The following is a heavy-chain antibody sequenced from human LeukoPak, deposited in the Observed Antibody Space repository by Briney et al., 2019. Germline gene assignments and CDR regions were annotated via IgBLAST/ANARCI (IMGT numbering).Heavy chain of an antibody. V-gene: IGHV3-30-3*01. J-gene: IGHJ6*02. D-gene: IGHD3/OR15-3a*01. CDR2: ISYDGSNK. Sequence: GGSLRLSCAASGFTFSSYAMHWVRQAPGKGLEWVAVISYDGSNKYYADSVKGRFTISRVNSKNTLYLQMNSLRAEDTAVYYCARWTGVGLGGYYYYGMDVWGQGTTVTVSS. CDR3: ARWTGVGLGGYYYYGMDV. CDR1: GFTFSSYA.